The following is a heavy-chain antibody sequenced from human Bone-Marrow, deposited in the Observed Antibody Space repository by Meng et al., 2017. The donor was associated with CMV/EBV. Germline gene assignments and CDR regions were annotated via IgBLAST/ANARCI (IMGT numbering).Heavy chain of an antibody. CDR2: INPNSGGT. CDR3: ARGGWELVEAFDI. J-gene: IGHJ3*02. CDR1: GYTFTGYY. D-gene: IGHD1-26*01. V-gene: IGHV1-2*02. Sequence: ASVKVSCKASGYTFTGYYMHWVRQAPGQGLEWMGWINPNSGGTNYAQKFQGRVTMTRDTSISTAYMEVSRLRSDDTAVYSCARGGWELVEAFDIWGQGTMVTVSS.